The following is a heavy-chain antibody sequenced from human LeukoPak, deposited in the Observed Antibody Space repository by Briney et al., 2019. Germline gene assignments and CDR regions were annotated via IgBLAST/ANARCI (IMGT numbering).Heavy chain of an antibody. D-gene: IGHD3-10*01. CDR2: ISGSGGST. J-gene: IGHJ4*02. V-gene: IGHV3-23*01. CDR3: AKRWDGSGSHFFDY. CDR1: GFTFSSYA. Sequence: GGSLRRSCAASGFTFSSYAMSWVRQAPGKGLEWVSAISGSGGSTYYADSVKGRFTISRDNSKNTLYLQMNSLRAEDTAVYYCAKRWDGSGSHFFDYWGQGTLVTVSS.